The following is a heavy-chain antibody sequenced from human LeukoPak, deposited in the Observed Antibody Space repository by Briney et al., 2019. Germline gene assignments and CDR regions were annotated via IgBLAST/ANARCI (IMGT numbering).Heavy chain of an antibody. J-gene: IGHJ4*02. CDR2: IYHTGSA. D-gene: IGHD2-2*01. CDR1: GYSFTSGHY. CDR3: ARYCTSTTCILRGFDY. Sequence: SETLSLTCSVSGYSFTSGHYWGWIRQPPGKGLEWIANIYHTGSAHYNPSLKSRVTISVDTSKNQFSLELSSVTAADTAVYYCARYCTSTTCILRGFDYWGQGTLVTVSS. V-gene: IGHV4-38-2*01.